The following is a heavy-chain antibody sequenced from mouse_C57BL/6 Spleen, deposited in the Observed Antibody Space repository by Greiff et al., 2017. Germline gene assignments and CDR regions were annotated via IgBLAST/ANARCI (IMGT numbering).Heavy chain of an antibody. CDR2: ILPSIGST. CDR1: DSEVFPIAY. J-gene: IGHJ2*01. D-gene: IGHD1-1*01. V-gene: IGHV15-2*01. Sequence: QVQLQQSGSELRSPGSSVKLSCKDFDSEVFPIAYKSWVRQKPGQGFEWIGGILPSIGSTNYGEKFEDKATLDADTLSNTADLELNSLTSENSAIYYCARFYCSSSPYYFSYWGQGTTLTVSS. CDR3: ARFYCSSSPYYFSY.